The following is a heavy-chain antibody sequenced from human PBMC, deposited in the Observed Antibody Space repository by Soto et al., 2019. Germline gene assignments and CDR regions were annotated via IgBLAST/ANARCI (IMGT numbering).Heavy chain of an antibody. CDR1: GFSMGDHN. V-gene: IGHV3-11*01. CDR2: ISTSGKTM. CDR3: TTVSGLWRGIAFTAQVV. D-gene: IGHD2-21*01. Sequence: QRQLVESGGGLVKPGGSLSLSCSASGFSMGDHNMNWIRQTPGKALEWVSYISTSGKTMKYADSVKGRFTISRDNANNSLFLQMNTRRAEDTALYSCTTVSGLWRGIAFTAQVVWGQGTTVIVSS. J-gene: IGHJ6*02.